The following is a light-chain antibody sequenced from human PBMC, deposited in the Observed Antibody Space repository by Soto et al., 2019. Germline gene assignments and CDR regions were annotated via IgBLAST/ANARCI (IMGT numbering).Light chain of an antibody. CDR1: SNDIGAYNY. CDR2: DVS. CDR3: TSYTSNSSLGVYV. V-gene: IGLV2-14*03. Sequence: QSALTQPASVSGSPGQSITISCTGTSNDIGAYNYVSWYQHHPGKVPKVMIYDVSNRPSGVSNRFSGSKSGNTASLTISGLQAADEADYYCTSYTSNSSLGVYVFGSGTKLTVL. J-gene: IGLJ1*01.